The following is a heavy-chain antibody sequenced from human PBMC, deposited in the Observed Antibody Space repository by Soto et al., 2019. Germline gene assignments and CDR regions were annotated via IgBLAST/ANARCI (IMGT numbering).Heavy chain of an antibody. CDR1: GGFVSSGSYY. D-gene: IGHD1-1*01. J-gene: IGHJ3*02. V-gene: IGHV4-34*01. CDR2: MSHSGGT. Sequence: QVQLQQWGAGLLKPSETLSLTCAVYGGFVSSGSYYWSWIRQPPGKGLEWIGEMSHSGGTHFNPSLKSRVIISVETSKNQFSLKMSSVTAADTALYYCARVERGTATTVVDDFDIWGPGTMVTVSS. CDR3: ARVERGTATTVVDDFDI.